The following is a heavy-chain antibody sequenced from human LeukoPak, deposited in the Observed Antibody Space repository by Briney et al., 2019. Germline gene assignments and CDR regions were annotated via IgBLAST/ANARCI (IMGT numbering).Heavy chain of an antibody. V-gene: IGHV3-21*01. CDR2: ISSASSYI. J-gene: IGHJ4*02. CDR1: GITFSTYS. D-gene: IGHD6-13*01. CDR3: ARESYSSTWYGPDY. Sequence: PGGSLRLSCAASGITFSTYSMDWVRQAPGKGLEWVSSISSASSYIYYADSVKGRFTISRDNAKNSLYLQMNSLRAEDTAVYYCARESYSSTWYGPDYWGQGTLVTVSS.